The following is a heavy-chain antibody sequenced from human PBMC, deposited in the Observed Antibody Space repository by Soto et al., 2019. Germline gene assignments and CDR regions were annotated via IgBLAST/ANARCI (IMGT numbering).Heavy chain of an antibody. J-gene: IGHJ6*02. Sequence: GGSLRLSCSASGFTFSSYAMHWVRQAPGKGLEYVSAISSNGGSTYYADSVKGRFTISRDNSKNTLYLQMSSPRAEDTAVYYCVKDGGEAGSDYYYYGMDVWGQGTTVTVSS. CDR3: VKDGGEAGSDYYYYGMDV. V-gene: IGHV3-64D*08. CDR2: ISSNGGST. CDR1: GFTFSSYA. D-gene: IGHD2-21*01.